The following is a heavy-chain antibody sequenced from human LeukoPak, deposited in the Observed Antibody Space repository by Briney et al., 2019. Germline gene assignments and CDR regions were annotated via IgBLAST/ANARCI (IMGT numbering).Heavy chain of an antibody. CDR3: ARVSARDTAMVNYFDY. CDR1: GYTFTSYG. J-gene: IGHJ4*02. V-gene: IGHV1-18*01. D-gene: IGHD5-18*01. CDR2: ISAYNGNT. Sequence: ASVTVSCKASGYTFTSYGISWVRQAPGQGLEWMGWISAYNGNTNYAQKLQGRVTMTRDTSTSTVYMELSSLRSEDTAVYYCARVSARDTAMVNYFDYWGQGTLVTVSS.